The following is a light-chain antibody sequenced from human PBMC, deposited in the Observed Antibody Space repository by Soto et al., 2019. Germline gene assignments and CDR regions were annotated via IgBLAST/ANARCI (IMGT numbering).Light chain of an antibody. CDR2: GAS. CDR3: QQYNNWWT. CDR1: QSVGSN. Sequence: EIVMTQSPATLSVSPGERATLSCRASQSVGSNLAWYQQKPGQAPRLLIYGASTRATGIPGRFSGSGSGTEFTLTISSLRSEDFAVYYCQQYNNWWTFSQGTKVEIK. V-gene: IGKV3-15*01. J-gene: IGKJ1*01.